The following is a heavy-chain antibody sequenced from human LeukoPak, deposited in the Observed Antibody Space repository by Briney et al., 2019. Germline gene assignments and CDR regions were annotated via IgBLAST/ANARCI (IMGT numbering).Heavy chain of an antibody. V-gene: IGHV3-48*01. CDR3: ARDISSASKGMDV. J-gene: IGHJ6*03. CDR1: GFTFSSYT. Sequence: GGSLRLSCAASGFTFSSYTMNWVRQAPGKGLEWVSDISSSSSTIYYADSVKGRFTISRDNAKNSLYLQMNSLRVEDTAVYYCARDISSASKGMDVWGKGTTVTVCS. CDR2: ISSSSSTI. D-gene: IGHD6-6*01.